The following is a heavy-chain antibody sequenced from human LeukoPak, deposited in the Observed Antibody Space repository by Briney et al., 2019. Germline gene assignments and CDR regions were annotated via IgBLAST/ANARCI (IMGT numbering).Heavy chain of an antibody. Sequence: PSETLSLTCAVYGGSFSGYYWSWIRQPPGKGLEWIGEINHSGSTNYNPSLKSRVTISVDTSKNQFSLKLSSVTAADTAVYYCAREKEDTMVRGVIYYMDVWGKGTTVTASS. CDR2: INHSGST. CDR3: AREKEDTMVRGVIYYMDV. CDR1: GGSFSGYY. V-gene: IGHV4-34*01. D-gene: IGHD3-10*01. J-gene: IGHJ6*03.